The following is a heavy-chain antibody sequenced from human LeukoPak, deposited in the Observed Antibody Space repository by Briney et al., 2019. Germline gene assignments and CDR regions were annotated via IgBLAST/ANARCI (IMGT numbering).Heavy chain of an antibody. CDR1: GYTFTGYY. J-gene: IGHJ4*02. CDR2: INPNSGGT. CDR3: ARFDCSGGSCPLNY. Sequence: ASVKVSCKASGYTFTGYYMHWVRQAPGQGVEWMGWINPNSGGTNYAQKFQGRVTMTRDTSISTAYMELSRLRSDDTAVYYCARFDCSGGSCPLNYWGQGTLVTVSS. D-gene: IGHD2-15*01. V-gene: IGHV1-2*02.